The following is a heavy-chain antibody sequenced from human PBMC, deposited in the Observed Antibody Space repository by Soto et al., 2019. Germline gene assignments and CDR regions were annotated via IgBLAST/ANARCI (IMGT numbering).Heavy chain of an antibody. V-gene: IGHV1-18*01. J-gene: IGHJ4*02. CDR3: ARVYRITMVRGELSEY. CDR1: GYTFTSYG. D-gene: IGHD3-10*01. CDR2: ISAYNGNT. Sequence: QVQLVQSGAEVKKPGASVKVSCKASGYTFTSYGISWVRQAPGQGLEWMGWISAYNGNTKYAQKLQGRVTMTPATSTSTAYMELRSLRSDDTAVYYCARVYRITMVRGELSEYWGQGTLVTVSS.